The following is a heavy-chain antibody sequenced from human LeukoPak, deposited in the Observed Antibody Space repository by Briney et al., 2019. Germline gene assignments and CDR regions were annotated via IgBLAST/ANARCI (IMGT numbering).Heavy chain of an antibody. V-gene: IGHV1-18*01. CDR3: ARKALNLGALGY. CDR1: GYPFSSHG. J-gene: IGHJ4*02. Sequence: ASVKVSCKASGYPFSSHGITWVRQAPGQGLEWMGWISAYNGNTNYEQKLQGRVTMTTDTSTSTAYMELRSLRSDDTAVYYCARKALNLGALGYWGQGTLVTVSS. CDR2: ISAYNGNT. D-gene: IGHD3-16*01.